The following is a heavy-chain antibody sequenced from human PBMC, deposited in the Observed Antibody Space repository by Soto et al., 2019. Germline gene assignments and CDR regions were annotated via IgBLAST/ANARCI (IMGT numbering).Heavy chain of an antibody. J-gene: IGHJ4*02. D-gene: IGHD1-26*01. CDR1: GYSFTSLD. V-gene: IGHV1-8*01. CDR3: ARGVSAGVDY. CDR2: MEPSTGRT. Sequence: QVQRVQSGAEVREPGASVKVSCKASGYSFTSLDINWVRQTAGQGLEWMGWMEPSTGRTGYAQKFQGRVTMTRDTSINTAYMELTTLTSDATAFYYCARGVSAGVDYWGQGTLVIVSS.